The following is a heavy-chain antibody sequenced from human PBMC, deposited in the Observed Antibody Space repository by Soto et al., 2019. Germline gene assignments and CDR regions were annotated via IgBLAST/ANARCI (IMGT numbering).Heavy chain of an antibody. D-gene: IGHD6-6*01. J-gene: IGHJ6*02. Sequence: SVKVSCKASGGTFSSYAISWVRQAPGQGLEWMGGIIPIFGTANYAQKFQGRVTITADESTSTAYMELSSLRSEDTAVYYCARGLGGGSSSSKTYYYYGMDVWGQGTTVTVSS. CDR1: GGTFSSYA. CDR2: IIPIFGTA. CDR3: ARGLGGGSSSSKTYYYYGMDV. V-gene: IGHV1-69*13.